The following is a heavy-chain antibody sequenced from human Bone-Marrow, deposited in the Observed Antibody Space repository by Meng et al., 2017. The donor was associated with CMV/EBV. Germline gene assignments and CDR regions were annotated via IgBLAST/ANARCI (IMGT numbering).Heavy chain of an antibody. J-gene: IGHJ4*02. V-gene: IGHV3-23*03. CDR2: IDVTHST. Sequence: GGSLRLSCASSGFSFNNYTMNWVRQAPGKGLEWVSVIDVTHSTYYRDSVKGRFTISRDNSKNTLYLQMNSLSAEDTAVYYCAKDFSFDYWGQGTLVTVSS. D-gene: IGHD2/OR15-2a*01. CDR1: GFSFNNYT. CDR3: AKDFSFDY.